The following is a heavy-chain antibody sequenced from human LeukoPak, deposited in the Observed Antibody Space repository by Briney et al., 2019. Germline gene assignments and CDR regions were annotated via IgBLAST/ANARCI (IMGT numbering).Heavy chain of an antibody. J-gene: IGHJ4*02. CDR2: INPSGGST. CDR1: GYTFTSYG. Sequence: RASVKVSCKASGYTFTSYGISWVRQAPGQGLEWMGIINPSGGSTSYAQKFQGRVTMTRDTSTSTVYMELSSLRSEDTAVYYCARDFSRATVTTTDYWGQGTLVTVSS. CDR3: ARDFSRATVTTTDY. D-gene: IGHD4-17*01. V-gene: IGHV1-46*01.